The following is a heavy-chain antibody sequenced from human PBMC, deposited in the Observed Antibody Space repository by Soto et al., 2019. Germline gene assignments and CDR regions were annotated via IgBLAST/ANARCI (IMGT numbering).Heavy chain of an antibody. Sequence: QVQLQESGPGLVKPSETLSLTCTVSGGAISGYYWTWIRQSAGKGLEWIGRIYSSGGTKYNPSLQSRVTMSLDTSKNQFSLRLTSVTAADTAVYYCARGQRFSAAFDPWGQGTLFTVSS. J-gene: IGHJ5*02. V-gene: IGHV4-4*07. CDR3: ARGQRFSAAFDP. D-gene: IGHD3-3*01. CDR1: GGAISGYY. CDR2: IYSSGGT.